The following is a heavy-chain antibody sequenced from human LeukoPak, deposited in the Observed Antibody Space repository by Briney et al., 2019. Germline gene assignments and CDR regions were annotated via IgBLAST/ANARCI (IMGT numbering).Heavy chain of an antibody. J-gene: IGHJ5*02. CDR2: ISSDGGAI. V-gene: IGHV3-48*01. CDR3: ARAYSSSWYWGGWFDP. D-gene: IGHD6-13*01. Sequence: GGSLRLSCAASEFTFSSYSLNWVRQAPGKGLEWFSYISSDGGAIYYADSVKGRFTISRDNARNSLYLQMNSLRAEDTALYHCARAYSSSWYWGGWFDPWGQGTLVAVSS. CDR1: EFTFSSYS.